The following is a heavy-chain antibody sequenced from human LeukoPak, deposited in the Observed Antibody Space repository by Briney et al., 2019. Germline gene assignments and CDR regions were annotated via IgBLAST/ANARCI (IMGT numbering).Heavy chain of an antibody. Sequence: GESLKISCKGSGYSFSSYWIGWVRQLPGKGLEWMGIIYPGDSDPRYSPSLQGQVTISADRSINTVYLQWSSLKASDTARYYCARCRSDSFGMDVWGQGTTVTVS. J-gene: IGHJ6*02. CDR2: IYPGDSDP. CDR3: ARCRSDSFGMDV. V-gene: IGHV5-51*01. CDR1: GYSFSSYW.